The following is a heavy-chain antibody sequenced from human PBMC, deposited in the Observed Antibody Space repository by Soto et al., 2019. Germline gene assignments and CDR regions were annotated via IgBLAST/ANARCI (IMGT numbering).Heavy chain of an antibody. Sequence: PSETLSLTCAVYGGSFSGYYWSWIRQPPGKGLEWIGEINHSGSTNYNPSLKSRVTISVDTSKNRFSLKLSSVTAADTAVYYCAREKPYSSSWYHDYWGQGTLVTVSS. J-gene: IGHJ4*02. D-gene: IGHD6-13*01. CDR1: GGSFSGYY. CDR2: INHSGST. V-gene: IGHV4-34*01. CDR3: AREKPYSSSWYHDY.